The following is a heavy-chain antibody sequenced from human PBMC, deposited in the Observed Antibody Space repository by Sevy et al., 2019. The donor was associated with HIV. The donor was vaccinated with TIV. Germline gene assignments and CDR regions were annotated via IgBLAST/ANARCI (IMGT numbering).Heavy chain of an antibody. CDR1: GFTFSDHY. CDR3: ATHAGIAAAGRVFDY. Sequence: GGSLRLSCAASGFTFSDHYMKWVRQAPGKGLEWVGRIRNKADSYTTEYAASVKVRFTISRDDSKNSLYLLMNSLKTEDTAVYYCATHAGIAAAGRVFDYWGQGTLVTVSS. J-gene: IGHJ4*02. D-gene: IGHD6-13*01. CDR2: IRNKADSYTT. V-gene: IGHV3-72*01.